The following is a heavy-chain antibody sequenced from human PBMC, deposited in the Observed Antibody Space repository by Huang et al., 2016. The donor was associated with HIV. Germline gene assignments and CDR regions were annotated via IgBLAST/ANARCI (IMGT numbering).Heavy chain of an antibody. V-gene: IGHV1-2*02. J-gene: IGHJ3*02. CDR2: INPDSVGT. CDR1: GYTFVGHY. Sequence: QVQLVQSGAEVKKPGPSVKVSCKASGYTFVGHYIQWIRQAPGQGFEWMGWINPDSVGTTFGQNFEGRVTMTIDTSISTAYMVLNSLKSDDTAIYYCARNLKEWLPGGAFDIWGQGTVVSVSS. D-gene: IGHD5-12*01. CDR3: ARNLKEWLPGGAFDI.